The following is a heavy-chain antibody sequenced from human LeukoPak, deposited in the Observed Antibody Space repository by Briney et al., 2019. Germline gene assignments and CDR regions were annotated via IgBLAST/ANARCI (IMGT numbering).Heavy chain of an antibody. CDR2: IYISGRT. J-gene: IGHJ4*02. Sequence: SETLSLTCTVSGGSISSDYWNWIRQPAGKGLEWIGLIYISGRTNYNPSLRSRVTMSIDTSKNQFSLKMTSVTAADTAVYYCARGSSGYYDGWGQGTLVTVSS. V-gene: IGHV4-4*07. CDR3: ARGSSGYYDG. D-gene: IGHD3-22*01. CDR1: GGSISSDY.